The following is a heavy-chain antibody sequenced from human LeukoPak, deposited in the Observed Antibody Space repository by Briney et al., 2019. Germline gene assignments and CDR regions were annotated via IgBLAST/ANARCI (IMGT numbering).Heavy chain of an antibody. Sequence: SSETLSLTCTVSGGSVSGFYWSWIRQPAGKGLEWIGRLYTSGSTNYNPSLKSRVTISVDTSKNQFSLKLSSVTAADTAVYYCARVEGYCSSTSCSLFDYWGEGTLVTVSS. CDR2: LYTSGST. J-gene: IGHJ4*02. CDR3: ARVEGYCSSTSCSLFDY. D-gene: IGHD2-2*01. V-gene: IGHV4-4*07. CDR1: GGSVSGFY.